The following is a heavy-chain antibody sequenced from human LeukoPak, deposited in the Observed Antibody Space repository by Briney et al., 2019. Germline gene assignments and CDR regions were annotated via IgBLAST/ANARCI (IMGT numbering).Heavy chain of an antibody. CDR1: GFTFSSYG. CDR3: ARDVGIPYGSGFDY. Sequence: GGSLRLSCAASGFTFSSYGMHWVRQAPGKGLEWVSYISSTSSPIFYADSVKGRFTISRDNAKNSLYLQMNSLRVEDTAVYYCARDVGIPYGSGFDYWGQGTLVTVPS. J-gene: IGHJ4*02. V-gene: IGHV3-48*04. D-gene: IGHD3-10*01. CDR2: ISSTSSPI.